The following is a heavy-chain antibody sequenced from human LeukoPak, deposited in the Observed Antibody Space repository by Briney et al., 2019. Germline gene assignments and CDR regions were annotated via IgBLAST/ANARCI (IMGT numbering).Heavy chain of an antibody. CDR2: MNPNSGNT. CDR3: AVDFWSGYGMTNWFDP. V-gene: IGHV1-8*03. J-gene: IGHJ5*02. D-gene: IGHD3-3*01. Sequence: ASVKVSCKASGYTFTSYDINWVRQATGQRLEWMGWMNPNSGNTGYAQKFQGRVTITRNTSISTAYMELSSLRSEDTAVYYCAVDFWSGYGMTNWFDPWGQGTLVTVSS. CDR1: GYTFTSYD.